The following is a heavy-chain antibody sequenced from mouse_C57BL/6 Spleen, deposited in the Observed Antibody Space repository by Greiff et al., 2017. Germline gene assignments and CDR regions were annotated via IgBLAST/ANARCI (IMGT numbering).Heavy chain of an antibody. J-gene: IGHJ4*01. D-gene: IGHD2-4*01. CDR3: ASEYDYDEAMDY. Sequence: QVQLQQPGTELVKPGASVKLSCKASGYTFTSYWMHWVKQRPGQGLEWIGNINPSNGGTNYNEKFKSKATLPVDKSSSTAYMQLSSMTSDNSAVYYCASEYDYDEAMDYWGQGTTVTVSS. CDR2: INPSNGGT. V-gene: IGHV1-53*01. CDR1: GYTFTSYW.